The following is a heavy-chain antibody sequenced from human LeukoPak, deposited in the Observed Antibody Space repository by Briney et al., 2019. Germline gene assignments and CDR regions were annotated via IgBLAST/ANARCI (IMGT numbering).Heavy chain of an antibody. CDR2: INKGGST. CDR3: AKDWPSEWQQLPDYDAFDI. J-gene: IGHJ3*02. Sequence: GGSLRLSCGASGFTFSTYSMRWVRQAPGEGLEWVSAINKGGSTYYADSLKGRFTISRDNSKNTLYLQMNGLRADDTAVYYCAKDWPSEWQQLPDYDAFDIWGQGTMVTVSS. CDR1: GFTFSTYS. V-gene: IGHV3-23*01. D-gene: IGHD6-13*01.